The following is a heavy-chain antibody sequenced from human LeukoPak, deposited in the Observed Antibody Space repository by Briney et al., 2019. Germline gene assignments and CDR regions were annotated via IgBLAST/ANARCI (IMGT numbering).Heavy chain of an antibody. Sequence: SETLSLTCTVSGGSISSYYWSWIRQPPGKGLEWIGYIYYSGSTNYNPSLKSRVTISVDTSKNQFSLKLSSVTAADTAVYYCARQTYGSGFDAFDIWGQGTMVTVSS. CDR1: GGSISSYY. CDR3: ARQTYGSGFDAFDI. CDR2: IYYSGST. D-gene: IGHD3-10*01. V-gene: IGHV4-59*01. J-gene: IGHJ3*02.